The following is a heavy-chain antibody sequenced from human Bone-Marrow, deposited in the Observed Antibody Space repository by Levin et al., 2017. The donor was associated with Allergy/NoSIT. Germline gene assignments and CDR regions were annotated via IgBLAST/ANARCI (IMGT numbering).Heavy chain of an antibody. V-gene: IGHV3-72*01. CDR2: SRNKANSYTT. CDR3: ARDLTGAYFNY. D-gene: IGHD7-27*01. J-gene: IGHJ4*02. CDR1: GFTLRDHY. Sequence: LSLTCAASGFTLRDHYMDWVRQAPGKGLEWVGRSRNKANSYTTEYAASVKDRFTISRDDSKSSLYLHMNSLTTDDTAVYYCARDLTGAYFNYWGQGTLVTVSS.